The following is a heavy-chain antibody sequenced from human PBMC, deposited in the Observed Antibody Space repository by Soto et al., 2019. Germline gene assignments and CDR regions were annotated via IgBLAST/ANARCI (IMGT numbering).Heavy chain of an antibody. CDR2: ISGSGGST. J-gene: IGHJ5*02. CDR3: AKGPLSSSWYPSNNWSDP. D-gene: IGHD6-13*01. CDR1: GFTFSSYA. V-gene: IGHV3-23*01. Sequence: GGSLKLSCAASGFTFSSYAMSWVRQAPGKGREWVSAISGSGGSTYYADSVKGRFTISRDNSKNTLYLQMNSLRAEDTAVYYCAKGPLSSSWYPSNNWSDPWGQGTLVTVPQ.